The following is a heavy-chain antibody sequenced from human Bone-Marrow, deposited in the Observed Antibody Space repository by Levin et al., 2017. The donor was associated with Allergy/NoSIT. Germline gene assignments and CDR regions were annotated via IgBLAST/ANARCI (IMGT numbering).Heavy chain of an antibody. CDR2: IRRKTEGGTT. CDR3: AAEDWYRFYY. J-gene: IGHJ4*02. D-gene: IGHD3/OR15-3a*01. V-gene: IGHV3-15*01. CDR1: DFTLNNAW. Sequence: GGSLRLSCAASDFTLNNAWMSWVRQTPGTGLEWLGHIRRKTEGGTTKYAAPVKGRFTISRDDSKNTMYLEMKSLQTEDTAVYYCAAEDWYRFYYWGQGTLVSVSS.